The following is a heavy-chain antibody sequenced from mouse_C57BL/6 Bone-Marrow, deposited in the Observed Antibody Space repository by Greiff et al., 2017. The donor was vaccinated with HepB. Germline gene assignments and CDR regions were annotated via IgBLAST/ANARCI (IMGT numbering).Heavy chain of an antibody. V-gene: IGHV1-22*01. CDR2: INPNNGGT. Sequence: VQLQQSGPELVKPGASVKMSCKASGYTFTDYNMHWVKQSHGKSLEWIGYINPNNGGTSYNQKFKGKATLTVNKSSSTAYMELRSLTSEESAVYYCASGGYGSSPYWYFDVWGTGTTVTVSS. J-gene: IGHJ1*03. D-gene: IGHD1-1*01. CDR1: GYTFTDYN. CDR3: ASGGYGSSPYWYFDV.